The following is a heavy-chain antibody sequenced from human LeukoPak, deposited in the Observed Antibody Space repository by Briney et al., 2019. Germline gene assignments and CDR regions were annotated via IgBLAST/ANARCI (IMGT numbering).Heavy chain of an antibody. CDR3: ARGKQWLVPFDY. D-gene: IGHD6-19*01. Sequence: ASVKVSCKASGYTFTGYYMHWVRQAPGQGLEWMGWISPNSGGTNYAQKFQGRVTMARDTSISTAYMELSRLRSDDTAVYYCARGKQWLVPFDYWGQGTLVTVSS. CDR2: ISPNSGGT. V-gene: IGHV1-2*02. CDR1: GYTFTGYY. J-gene: IGHJ4*02.